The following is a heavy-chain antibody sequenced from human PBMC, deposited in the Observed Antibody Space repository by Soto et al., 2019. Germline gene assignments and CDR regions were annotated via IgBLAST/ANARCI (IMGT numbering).Heavy chain of an antibody. CDR2: ISAYNGNT. CDR3: ARDLPGIVGATLDY. Sequence: ASVKVSGKASGYTFTSYGISWVRQAPGQGLEWMGWISAYNGNTNYAQKLQGRVTMTTDTSTSTAYMELRSLRSDDTAVYYCARDLPGIVGATLDYWGQGTLVTVSS. CDR1: GYTFTSYG. V-gene: IGHV1-18*01. J-gene: IGHJ4*02. D-gene: IGHD1-26*01.